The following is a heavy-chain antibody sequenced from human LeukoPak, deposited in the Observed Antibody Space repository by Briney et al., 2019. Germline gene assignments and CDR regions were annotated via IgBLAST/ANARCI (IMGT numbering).Heavy chain of an antibody. CDR1: GFTISSNY. Sequence: PGGSLRLSCAASGFTISSNYMSWVRQAPGKGLEWVSAISGRGDDTFYADSIKGRFTISRHNSKNTLYLQMDSLRGEDTAVYDCVKDLGCCGGGCYDNLLGWGQGALVTVSS. CDR3: VKDLGCCGGGCYDNLLG. J-gene: IGHJ4*02. D-gene: IGHD2-15*01. V-gene: IGHV3-23*01. CDR2: ISGRGDDT.